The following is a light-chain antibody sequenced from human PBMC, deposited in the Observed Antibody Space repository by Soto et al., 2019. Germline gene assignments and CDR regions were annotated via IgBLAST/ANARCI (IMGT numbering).Light chain of an antibody. J-gene: IGKJ4*01. CDR2: GAS. CDR3: QQRSNWPLT. CDR1: QTITTE. V-gene: IGKV3-11*01. Sequence: EIVLTQSPGTLSLSPGERATLSCRASQTITTELAWYQQKPGQAPRLLIYGASTRATGIPARFGGSGSGTEFTLTITSLQSEDFAVYYCQQRSNWPLTFGGGTKVDIK.